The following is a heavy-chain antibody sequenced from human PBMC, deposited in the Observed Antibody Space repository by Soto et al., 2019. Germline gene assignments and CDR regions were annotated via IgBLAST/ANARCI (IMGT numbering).Heavy chain of an antibody. CDR2: IKRDGSEK. J-gene: IGHJ4*02. CDR3: ASLEWESTGYADY. Sequence: GGFLRLSCAASGFTFGSNWMSWVRQAPGKGLEWVANIKRDGSEKYYVDSVKGRFTISRDNAKNTLYLQMNSLRADDTAVYYCASLEWESTGYADYWGQGTLVTVSS. D-gene: IGHD3-3*01. V-gene: IGHV3-7*03. CDR1: GFTFGSNW.